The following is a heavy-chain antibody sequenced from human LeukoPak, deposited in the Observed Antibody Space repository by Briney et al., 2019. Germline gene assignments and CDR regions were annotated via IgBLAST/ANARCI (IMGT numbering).Heavy chain of an antibody. J-gene: IGHJ2*01. D-gene: IGHD3-22*01. Sequence: ASVKVSCKVSGYTLSELSIHWVRQAPGKGLEWMGGIDPHDGETIYAQKFQGRVTMTEDTSTDTAYMELRSLRSEDTAVYYCATVVRYYYDSSGSDWYFDLWGRGTLVTVSS. V-gene: IGHV1-24*01. CDR1: GYTLSELS. CDR2: IDPHDGET. CDR3: ATVVRYYYDSSGSDWYFDL.